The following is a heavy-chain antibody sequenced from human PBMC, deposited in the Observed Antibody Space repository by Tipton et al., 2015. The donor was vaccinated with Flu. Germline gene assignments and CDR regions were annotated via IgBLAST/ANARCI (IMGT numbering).Heavy chain of an antibody. V-gene: IGHV4-4*07. D-gene: IGHD4-11*01. CDR3: ARGTTASLRGGNWFDP. CDR1: GGSMSSYY. Sequence: TLSLTCTVSGGSMSSYYWSWIRQPAGKGLEWIGRIYTSGSPNYNPSLKSRVTMSLDTSKNQISLKLSSVTAADTAVYYCARGTTASLRGGNWFDPWGQGTLVTVSS. J-gene: IGHJ5*02. CDR2: IYTSGSP.